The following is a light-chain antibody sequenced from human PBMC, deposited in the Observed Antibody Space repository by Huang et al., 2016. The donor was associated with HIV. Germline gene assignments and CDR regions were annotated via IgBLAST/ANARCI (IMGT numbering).Light chain of an antibody. CDR1: QDLLFNATNKRF. CDR2: WAS. Sequence: DIVMTQSPDSLTVSLGERATINCKSSQDLLFNATNKRFLAWYQQRPRQPPKLLIYWASTRAPDVPDRFSGSGSGTDFTLTINSLQAEDMAVYFCQQYYTNYYTFGQGTKLEIQ. V-gene: IGKV4-1*01. J-gene: IGKJ2*01. CDR3: QQYYTNYYT.